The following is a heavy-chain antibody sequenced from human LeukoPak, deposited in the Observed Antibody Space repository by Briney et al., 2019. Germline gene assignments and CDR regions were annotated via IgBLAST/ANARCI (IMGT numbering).Heavy chain of an antibody. CDR1: GFTFTNYA. J-gene: IGHJ4*02. Sequence: GGSLRLSGAASGFTFTNYAMSWVRQAPGKGLEWVSSISGNGGTAYYADSVKGRFTISRDNSKNTLSLQMNSLRAEDTAVYYCAKVRQWLEPFDYWGQGTLVTVSS. CDR3: AKVRQWLEPFDY. V-gene: IGHV3-23*01. D-gene: IGHD6-19*01. CDR2: ISGNGGTA.